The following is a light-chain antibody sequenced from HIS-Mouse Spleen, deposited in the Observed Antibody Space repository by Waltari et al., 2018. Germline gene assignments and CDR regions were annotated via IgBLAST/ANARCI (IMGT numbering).Light chain of an antibody. V-gene: IGKV1-39*01. CDR1: QSIISY. J-gene: IGKJ2*01. Sequence: DIQMTQSPSSLSASVGDRVTITCRASQSIISYLNWYQQKPGKAPKLLIYAASSLQSGVPSRFSGSGSATDFTLTISSLQPEDFATYYCQQSYSTLMYTFGQGTKLEIK. CDR3: QQSYSTLMYT. CDR2: AAS.